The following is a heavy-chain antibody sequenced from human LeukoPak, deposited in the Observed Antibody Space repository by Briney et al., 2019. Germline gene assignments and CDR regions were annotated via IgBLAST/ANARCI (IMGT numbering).Heavy chain of an antibody. D-gene: IGHD6-13*01. V-gene: IGHV1-3*01. CDR2: INAGNGNT. CDR3: ARDPIGSSWPYYFDY. J-gene: IGHJ4*02. Sequence: ASVKVSCKASGYTFTSYAMHWVRQAPGQRLEWIGWINAGNGNTKYSQKFQGRVTITRDTSASTAYMELSSLRSEDTAVYYCARDPIGSSWPYYFDYWGQGTLVTVPS. CDR1: GYTFTSYA.